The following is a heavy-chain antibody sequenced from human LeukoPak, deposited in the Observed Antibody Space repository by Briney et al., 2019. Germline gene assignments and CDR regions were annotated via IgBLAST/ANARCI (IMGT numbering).Heavy chain of an antibody. CDR3: ARDHRYAFDN. CDR2: VGISSGNA. J-gene: IGHJ4*02. D-gene: IGHD5-12*01. V-gene: IGHV3-48*04. CDR1: GFTFSDYS. Sequence: QPGGSLRLSCAASGFTFSDYSMNWVRQAPGKGLEWISYVGISSGNAKYADSVKGRFTISGDSAKNSVFLQTNSLRVEDTAVYYCARDHRYAFDNWGQGTLVTVSS.